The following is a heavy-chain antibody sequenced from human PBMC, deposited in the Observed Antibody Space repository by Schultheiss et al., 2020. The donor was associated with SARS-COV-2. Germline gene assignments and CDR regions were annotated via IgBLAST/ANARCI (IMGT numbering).Heavy chain of an antibody. J-gene: IGHJ4*02. D-gene: IGHD3-10*01. CDR2: ISSSSSYI. V-gene: IGHV3-21*01. CDR1: GFTFSSYS. Sequence: GGSLRLSCAASGFTFSSYSMNWVRQAPGKGLEWVSSISSSSSYIYYADSVKGRFTISRDNAKNSLYLQMNSLRAEDTAVYYCARVLGDGRYYYGSGSYHNWGQGTLVTVSS. CDR3: ARVLGDGRYYYGSGSYHN.